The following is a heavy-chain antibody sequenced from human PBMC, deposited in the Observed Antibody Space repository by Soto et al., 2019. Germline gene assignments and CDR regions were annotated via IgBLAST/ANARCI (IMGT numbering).Heavy chain of an antibody. D-gene: IGHD2-21*02. Sequence: GGSLRLSCAAFRFTFDRSGMHWVRQAPGKGLEWVAVIWRGGSTEDYADSVKGRFTITRDNSKNTMYLQMNSLRGEDTGVYYCARGRIPSAIFDWFVPWGQGSLGTVSS. J-gene: IGHJ5*02. CDR1: RFTFDRSG. CDR2: IWRGGSTE. V-gene: IGHV3-33*01. CDR3: ARGRIPSAIFDWFVP.